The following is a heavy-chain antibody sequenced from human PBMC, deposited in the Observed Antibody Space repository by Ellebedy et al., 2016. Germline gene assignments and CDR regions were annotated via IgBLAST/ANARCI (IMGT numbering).Heavy chain of an antibody. J-gene: IGHJ4*02. Sequence: SGPTLVKPTQTLTLTCTFSGFSLSTSGVGVGWIRQSPRKALEWLAFIYWDNDKRYSPSLKSRLSIIKDTSKNQVVLTMTNMDPVDTATYYCAHRETTYKSNWNGGFFDYWGQGTLVTVSS. D-gene: IGHD1-1*01. CDR2: IYWDNDK. CDR1: GFSLSTSGVG. CDR3: AHRETTYKSNWNGGFFDY. V-gene: IGHV2-5*02.